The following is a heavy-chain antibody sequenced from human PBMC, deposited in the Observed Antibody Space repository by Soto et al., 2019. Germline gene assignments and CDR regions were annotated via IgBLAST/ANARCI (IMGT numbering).Heavy chain of an antibody. V-gene: IGHV4-59*12. Sequence: SETLSLTCTVSDGSISSYGCSWIRQPPGKGLEWIGYIYYSGSTYYNPSLKSRVTISVDTSKNQFSLKLSSVTAADTAVYHCARARYDFWSGYSYWGQGTLVTVSS. D-gene: IGHD3-3*01. J-gene: IGHJ4*02. CDR2: IYYSGST. CDR3: ARARYDFWSGYSY. CDR1: DGSISSYG.